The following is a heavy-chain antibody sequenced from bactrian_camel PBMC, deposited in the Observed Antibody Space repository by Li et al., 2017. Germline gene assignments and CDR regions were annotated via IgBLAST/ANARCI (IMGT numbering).Heavy chain of an antibody. V-gene: IGHV3S53*01. D-gene: IGHD1*01. CDR1: GYNYRDHC. Sequence: QVQLVESGGGSVQAGGSLRLSCAVSVASGYNYRDHCMGWTRQAPGKEREEVASIDSLGIITYADSVKGRFTISKDNAKNTLYLEMTALKPEDTGMYYCAADCWLASNDMSLGVKTSDPRYWGQGTQVTVS. CDR3: AADCWLASNDMSLGVKTSDPRY. CDR2: IDSLGII. J-gene: IGHJ4*01.